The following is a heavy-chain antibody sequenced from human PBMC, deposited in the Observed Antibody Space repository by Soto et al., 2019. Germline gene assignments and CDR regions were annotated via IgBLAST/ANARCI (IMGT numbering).Heavy chain of an antibody. CDR1: GFTFSSYG. V-gene: IGHV3-30*03. Sequence: ESGGGVVQPGRSLRLSCAASGFTFSSYGMHWVRQAPGKGLEWVAVISYDGSNKYYADSVKGRFTISRDNSKNTLYLQMNSLRAEDTAIYYCATNIRGYCSGGSCYSGGYYFDYWGQGTLVTVSS. J-gene: IGHJ4*02. CDR3: ATNIRGYCSGGSCYSGGYYFDY. CDR2: ISYDGSNK. D-gene: IGHD2-15*01.